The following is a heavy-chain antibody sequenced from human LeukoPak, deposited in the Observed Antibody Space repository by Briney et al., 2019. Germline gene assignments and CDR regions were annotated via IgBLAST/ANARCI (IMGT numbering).Heavy chain of an antibody. CDR3: ARDRSCNSTSCSLGGWFDP. CDR1: GGSISSGGYY. Sequence: PSQTLSLTCTVSGGSISSGGYYWSWIRQHPGKGLEWIGYIYYSGSTYYNPSLKSRVTISVDTSKNQFSLKLSSVTAADTAVYYCARDRSCNSTSCSLGGWFDPWGQGTLVTVSS. D-gene: IGHD2-2*01. J-gene: IGHJ5*02. V-gene: IGHV4-31*03. CDR2: IYYSGST.